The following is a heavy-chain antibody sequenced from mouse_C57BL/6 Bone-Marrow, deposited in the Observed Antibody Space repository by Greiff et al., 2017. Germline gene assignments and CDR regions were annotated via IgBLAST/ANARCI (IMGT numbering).Heavy chain of an antibody. CDR1: GFTFSDYY. V-gene: IGHV5-12*01. D-gene: IGHD1-1*01. CDR2: ISNGGGST. Sequence: EVQRVESGGGLVQPGGSLKLSCAASGFTFSDYYMYWVRQTPEKRLEWVAYISNGGGSTYYPDTVKGRFTISRDNAKNTLYLQMSRLKSEDTAMYYCARHDGSSRYYAMDYWGQGTSVTVSS. J-gene: IGHJ4*01. CDR3: ARHDGSSRYYAMDY.